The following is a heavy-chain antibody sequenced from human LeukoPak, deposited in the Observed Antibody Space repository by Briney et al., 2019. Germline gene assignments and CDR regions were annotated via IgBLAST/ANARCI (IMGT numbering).Heavy chain of an antibody. V-gene: IGHV3-23*01. Sequence: GRSLRLSCAASGFTFSSYGMHWVRPAPGKGLEWGSGISGSGGSTYYADSVKGRFTISRDNSKHALYLQMNSLRAEDTAVYYCAKGAAGGMRGGVSDYWGQGTLVTVSS. CDR3: AKGAAGGMRGGVSDY. J-gene: IGHJ4*02. CDR1: GFTFSSYG. D-gene: IGHD6-13*01. CDR2: ISGSGGST.